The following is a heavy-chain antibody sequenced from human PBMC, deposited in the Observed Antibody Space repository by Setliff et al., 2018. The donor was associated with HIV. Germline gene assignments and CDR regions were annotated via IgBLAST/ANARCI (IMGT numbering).Heavy chain of an antibody. CDR2: IYYSGST. J-gene: IGHJ4*02. CDR1: GGSISSHY. CDR3: ARSVGYGSGWYNFDY. Sequence: SETLSLTCTVSGGSISSHYWSWIRQPPGKGLEWIGYIYYSGSTNYSPSLKSRVTISIGTSKNQFSLKVTSVTAADTAVYYCARSVGYGSGWYNFDYWGQGTLVTVSS. D-gene: IGHD6-19*01. V-gene: IGHV4-59*11.